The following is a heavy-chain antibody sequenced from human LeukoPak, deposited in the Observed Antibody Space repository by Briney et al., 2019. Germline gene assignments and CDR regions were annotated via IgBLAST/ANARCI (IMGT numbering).Heavy chain of an antibody. V-gene: IGHV3-7*01. D-gene: IGHD3-10*01. CDR3: ARDPLRYGSGSYPDDTFDC. CDR2: IKQDGSEK. Sequence: PGGSLRLSXAASGFTFSSYWMSWVRQAPGKGLEWVANIKQDGSEKYYVDSVKGRFTISRDNAKNSLYLQMNSLRAEDTAVYYCARDPLRYGSGSYPDDTFDCWGQGTLVTVSS. J-gene: IGHJ4*02. CDR1: GFTFSSYW.